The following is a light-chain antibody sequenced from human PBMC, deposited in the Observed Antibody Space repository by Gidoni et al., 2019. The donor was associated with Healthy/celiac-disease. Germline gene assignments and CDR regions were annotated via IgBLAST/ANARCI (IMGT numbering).Light chain of an antibody. J-gene: IGLJ3*02. V-gene: IGLV1-40*01. CDR2: GNS. CDR1: SSNLGANYD. CDR3: QSYDSSLSGSV. Sequence: QSMLTQPPSVSGAPGQRVTISCTGSSSNLGANYDVHWYQQLPGTAPKLLIYGNSNRPSGVPDRFSGSKSGTSASLAITGLQAEDEADYYCQSYDSSLSGSVFGGGTKLTVL.